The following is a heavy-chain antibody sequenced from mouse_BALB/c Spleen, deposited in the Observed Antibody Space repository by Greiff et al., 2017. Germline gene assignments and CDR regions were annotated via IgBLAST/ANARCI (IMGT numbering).Heavy chain of an antibody. Sequence: EVQLQESGPSLVKPSQTLSLTCSVTGDSITSGYWNWIRNFPGNKLEYMGYISYSGSTYYKPTLKSRISITRDTSKHQYYLQLNSVTTEDTATYYGARLKECGNHGVYFDYWGQGTTLTVSS. V-gene: IGHV3-8*02. CDR2: ISYSGST. J-gene: IGHJ2*01. CDR1: GDSITSGY. D-gene: IGHD2-10*02. CDR3: ARLKECGNHGVYFDY.